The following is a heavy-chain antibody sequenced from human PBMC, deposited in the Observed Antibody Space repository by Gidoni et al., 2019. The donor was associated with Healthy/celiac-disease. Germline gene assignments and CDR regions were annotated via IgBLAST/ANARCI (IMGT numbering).Heavy chain of an antibody. CDR2: INHSGST. CDR1: GGSFRGYY. Sequence: VQPQQRRAGLLRRSGTLSLPYDVYGGSFRGYYWSWLRQPPGKGLEWIGEINHSGSTNYNPSLKSRVTISVDTSKNQFSLKLSSVTAADTAVYYCARGHDGNSQYWYFDLWGRGTLVTVSS. CDR3: ARGHDGNSQYWYFDL. J-gene: IGHJ2*01. D-gene: IGHD4-4*01. V-gene: IGHV4-34*01.